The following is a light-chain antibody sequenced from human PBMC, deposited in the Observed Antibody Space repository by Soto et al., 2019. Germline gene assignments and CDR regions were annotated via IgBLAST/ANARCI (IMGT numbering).Light chain of an antibody. Sequence: DIQMTQSPSTLSGSVGDRVTITCRASQTISSWLAWYQQKPGEAPKLLIYAASTLYGGVPSRFSGSGSGTEFTLTISSLQPDDFATYYCQQYNSYSRTFGQGTKVDIK. CDR2: AAS. CDR3: QQYNSYSRT. J-gene: IGKJ1*01. V-gene: IGKV1-5*01. CDR1: QTISSW.